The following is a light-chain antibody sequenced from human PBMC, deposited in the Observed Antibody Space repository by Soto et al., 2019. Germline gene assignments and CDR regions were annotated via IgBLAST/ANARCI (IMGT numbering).Light chain of an antibody. CDR2: QAS. CDR1: QNIDSW. V-gene: IGKV1-5*03. CDR3: QQYAGHSWA. Sequence: DIQMTQSPSTLSASVGDRVTITCRASQNIDSWFAWYQHKPGQAPTLLIYQASIFQTGVPSRFNGRGSGTEFSLAISSLQPDDFATYYCQQYAGHSWAFGQGTKLETK. J-gene: IGKJ1*01.